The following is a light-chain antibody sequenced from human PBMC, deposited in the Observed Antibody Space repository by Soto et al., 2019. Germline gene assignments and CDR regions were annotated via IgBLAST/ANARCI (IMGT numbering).Light chain of an antibody. J-gene: IGKJ1*01. CDR3: QQYGNSPWT. V-gene: IGKV3-20*01. CDR1: QSVSSNY. CDR2: EAS. Sequence: DIVLTQSPDTLSLSPGDSATLSCRASQSVSSNYLAWYQHKPGQTPRLLIYEASSRATGIPDRFSAGGSGTDFTLNISGLEPEDFAVFYCQQYGNSPWTFGRGTKVEIK.